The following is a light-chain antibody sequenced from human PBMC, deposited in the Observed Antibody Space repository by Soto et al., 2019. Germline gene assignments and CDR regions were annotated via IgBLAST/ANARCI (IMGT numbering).Light chain of an antibody. J-gene: IGLJ1*01. CDR3: SSYTSRTTLDYV. V-gene: IGLV2-14*01. Sequence: QSALTQPASVSGSPGQSITISCTGTSSDVGGYNYVSWYQQHPGKAPKLMIYEVSNRPSGVSNRFSGSKSGNTASLTISGLQAEDEADYYCSSYTSRTTLDYVFGXGTKVTVL. CDR2: EVS. CDR1: SSDVGGYNY.